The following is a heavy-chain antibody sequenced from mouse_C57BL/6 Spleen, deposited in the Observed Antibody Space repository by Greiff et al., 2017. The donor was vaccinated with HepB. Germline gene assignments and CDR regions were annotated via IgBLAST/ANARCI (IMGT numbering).Heavy chain of an antibody. CDR1: GYAFSSSW. D-gene: IGHD1-1*01. J-gene: IGHJ2*01. CDR3: ARENTTVDYVDY. Sequence: QVQLQQSGPELVKPGASVKISCKASGYAFSSSWMNWVKQRPGKGLEWIGRIYPGDGDTNYNGKFKGKATLTADKSSSTAYMQLSSLTSEDSAVYFCARENTTVDYVDYWGQGTTLTVSS. CDR2: IYPGDGDT. V-gene: IGHV1-82*01.